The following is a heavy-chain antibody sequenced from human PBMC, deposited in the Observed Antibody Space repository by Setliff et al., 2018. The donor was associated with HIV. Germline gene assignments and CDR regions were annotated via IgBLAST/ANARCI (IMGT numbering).Heavy chain of an antibody. CDR2: INTNTGSP. J-gene: IGHJ4*02. CDR3: ARDGADYNFRSGTYPFDI. CDR1: GYTFSDYY. Sequence: GASVKVSCKASGYTFSDYYLHWVRQAPGQAIEWMGWINTNTGSPRFAQGFRGRFGFSLDASVTTTYLHIKDLKAEDIAVYYCARDGADYNFRSGTYPFDIWGQGTLVTVFS. D-gene: IGHD3-3*01. V-gene: IGHV7-4-1*02.